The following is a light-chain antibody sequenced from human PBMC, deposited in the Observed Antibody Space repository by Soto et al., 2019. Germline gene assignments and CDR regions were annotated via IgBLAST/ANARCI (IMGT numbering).Light chain of an antibody. CDR3: AAWDDSLTGPAV. J-gene: IGLJ2*01. V-gene: IGLV1-44*01. CDR1: SSNIGSYA. Sequence: QSVLTQPPSASGTPGQRVTISCSGSSSNIGSYAVNWYQQLPGTAPKLLIYSNAQRPSGVPDRFSGSKSGTSASLAIGGRQSEDEADYYCAAWDDSLTGPAVFGGRTKLTVL. CDR2: SNA.